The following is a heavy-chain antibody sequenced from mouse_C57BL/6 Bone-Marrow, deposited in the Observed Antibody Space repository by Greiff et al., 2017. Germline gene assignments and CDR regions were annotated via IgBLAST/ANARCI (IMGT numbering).Heavy chain of an antibody. V-gene: IGHV7-1*01. CDR2: SRNKANDYTT. CDR3: ARDAGGSSYGYAMDY. J-gene: IGHJ4*01. Sequence: EVQLVESGGGLVQSGRSLRLSCATSGFTFSDFYMEWVRQAPGKGLEWIAASRNKANDYTTEYSASVKGRFIVSRDTSQSILYLQMNALRAEDTAIYYCARDAGGSSYGYAMDYWGQGTSVTVSS. D-gene: IGHD1-1*01. CDR1: GFTFSDFY.